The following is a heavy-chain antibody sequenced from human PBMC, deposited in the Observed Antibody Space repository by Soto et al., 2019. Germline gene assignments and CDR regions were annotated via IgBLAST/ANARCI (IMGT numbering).Heavy chain of an antibody. D-gene: IGHD3-22*01. CDR1: GFSLTTRPVG. Sequence: SGPTLVNPTQTLTLSCSFSGFSLTTRPVGVGWIRQSPGKALEWLAFAYWDDDNRYSPSLRTRLTVTKDTSKNQVVLTMTNMYPVDTATYYCAQRRNSCDLNGWYFDYWGQ. J-gene: IGHJ4*02. V-gene: IGHV2-5*02. CDR3: AQRRNSCDLNGWYFDY. CDR2: AYWDDDN.